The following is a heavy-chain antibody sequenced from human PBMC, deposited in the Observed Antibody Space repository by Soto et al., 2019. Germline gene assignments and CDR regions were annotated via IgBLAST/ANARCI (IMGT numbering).Heavy chain of an antibody. J-gene: IGHJ4*01. D-gene: IGHD3-22*01. CDR1: GYTFTNYY. Sequence: ASVKVSCKASGYTFTNYYIHWVRQAPGQGLEWMGIINPSDGATSYAQKFQGRVTMTRDTSTSTVYVELSSLRSDDTALYYCARDLTLVETYYYDRTTYYLDYWGQGILVTVS. CDR2: INPSDGAT. CDR3: ARDLTLVETYYYDRTTYYLDY. V-gene: IGHV1-46*01.